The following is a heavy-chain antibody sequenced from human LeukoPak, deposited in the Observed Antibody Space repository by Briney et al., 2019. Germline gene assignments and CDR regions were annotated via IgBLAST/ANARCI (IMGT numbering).Heavy chain of an antibody. CDR1: GFTFSSYG. J-gene: IGHJ4*02. CDR3: ARGCSGGSCFGDFDY. Sequence: GGSLRLSCVASGFTFSSYGMNWVRQAPGKGLEWISYISSRSSTIYYADSVKGRFTISRDNAKNSLYLQMNSLRDEDTAVYYCARGCSGGSCFGDFDYWGQGTLGTVSS. CDR2: ISSRSSTI. V-gene: IGHV3-48*02. D-gene: IGHD2-15*01.